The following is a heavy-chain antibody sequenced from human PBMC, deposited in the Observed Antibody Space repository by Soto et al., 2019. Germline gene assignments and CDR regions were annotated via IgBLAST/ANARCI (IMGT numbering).Heavy chain of an antibody. CDR3: AASFWSGYYWYGMDV. D-gene: IGHD3-3*01. CDR1: GFTFTSSA. J-gene: IGHJ6*02. V-gene: IGHV1-58*01. CDR2: IVVGSGNT. Sequence: GASVKVSCKASGFTFTSSAVQWVRQARGQRLEWIGWIVVGSGNTNYAQKFQERVTITRDMSTSTAYMELSSLRSEDTAVYYCAASFWSGYYWYGMDVWGQGTTVTVSS.